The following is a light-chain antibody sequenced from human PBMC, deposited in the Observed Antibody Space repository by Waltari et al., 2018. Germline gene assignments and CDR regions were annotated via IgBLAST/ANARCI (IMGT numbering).Light chain of an antibody. J-gene: IGKJ1*01. CDR1: QSVNNY. CDR3: QQYYTTHMWT. V-gene: IGKV3-11*01. CDR2: DAS. Sequence: EIVLTQSPATLSLSPGERATLSCRASQSVNNYLAWYQHKPGQAPRLLIYDASNRATGIPARFSGSQSGTDFSLTISSLQAEDVAVYYCQQYYTTHMWTFGQGTKVEIK.